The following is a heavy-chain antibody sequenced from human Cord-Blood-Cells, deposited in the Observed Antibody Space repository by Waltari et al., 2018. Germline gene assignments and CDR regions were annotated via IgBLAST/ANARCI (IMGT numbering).Heavy chain of an antibody. J-gene: IGHJ4*02. CDR3: ARGGYSSSWYYFDY. V-gene: IGHV4-31*03. CDR1: GGSISSGGYY. Sequence: QVQLQESGPGLVKPSQTLSLTCTVSGGSISSGGYYWSWIRQHPGKGLEWIGYIYYSGSTYYNPSRKSRVTISVDTSKNQFSLKLSSVTAADTAVYYCARGGYSSSWYYFDYWGQGTLVTVSS. CDR2: IYYSGST. D-gene: IGHD6-13*01.